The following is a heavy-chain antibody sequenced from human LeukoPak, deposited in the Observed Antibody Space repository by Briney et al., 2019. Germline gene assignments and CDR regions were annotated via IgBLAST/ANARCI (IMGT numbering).Heavy chain of an antibody. J-gene: IGHJ5*02. CDR3: AKDGYDFWSAYQIDL. CDR2: ISGSDGST. CDR1: GLTFSNYA. V-gene: IGHV3-23*01. Sequence: GGSLRLSCAASGLTFSNYAMTWVRQAPGKGQERVSAISGSDGSTYYSDSVTGRFTISRDNSKNTLYLQMTSLRTDDTAVYYCAKDGYDFWSAYQIDLWGQGTLVTVSS. D-gene: IGHD3-3*01.